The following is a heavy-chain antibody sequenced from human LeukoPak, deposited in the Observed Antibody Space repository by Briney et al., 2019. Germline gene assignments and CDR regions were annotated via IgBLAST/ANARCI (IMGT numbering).Heavy chain of an antibody. CDR3: ARDDVDIVATMEY. D-gene: IGHD5-12*01. Sequence: SVKVSCKASGGTFSSYAISWVRQAPGQGLEWMGRIIPILGKANYAQKFQGRVTITADKSTSTAYMELSSLRSEDTAVYYCARDDVDIVATMEYWGQGTLVTVSS. J-gene: IGHJ4*02. CDR2: IIPILGKA. CDR1: GGTFSSYA. V-gene: IGHV1-69*04.